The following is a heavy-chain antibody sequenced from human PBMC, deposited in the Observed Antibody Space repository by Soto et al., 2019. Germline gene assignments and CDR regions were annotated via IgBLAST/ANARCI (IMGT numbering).Heavy chain of an antibody. D-gene: IGHD1-1*01. J-gene: IGHJ6*02. CDR3: ARERNMYGMDV. CDR2: MNPNSGNT. V-gene: IGHV1-8*01. CDR1: GYTFTSYD. Sequence: QVQLVQSGAEVKKPGASVKVSCKASGYTFTSYDINWVRQATGQGLEWMGWMNPNSGNTVYAQKFQDRVTMTRNTSISTAYRELSSLGSADTAVYYCARERNMYGMDVWGQGTTVTVSS.